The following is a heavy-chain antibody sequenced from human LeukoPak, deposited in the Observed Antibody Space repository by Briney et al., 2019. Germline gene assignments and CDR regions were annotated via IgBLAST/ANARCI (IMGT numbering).Heavy chain of an antibody. CDR3: ARRGRYYYGSGSHFDY. J-gene: IGHJ4*02. Sequence: SETLSLTCAVYGGSFSGYYWSWIRQPPGKGLEWIGEINHSGSTNYNPSLKSRVTISVDTSKNQFSLKLSSVTAADTAVYYCARRGRYYYGSGSHFDYWGQGTLVTVSS. V-gene: IGHV4-34*01. D-gene: IGHD3-10*01. CDR2: INHSGST. CDR1: GGSFSGYY.